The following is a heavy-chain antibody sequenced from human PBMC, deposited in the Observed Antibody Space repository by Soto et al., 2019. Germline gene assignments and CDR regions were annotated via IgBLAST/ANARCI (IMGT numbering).Heavy chain of an antibody. CDR1: GFTFSSYG. D-gene: IGHD3-16*01. J-gene: IGHJ4*02. CDR3: AKDSTRLRLGELSFGD. Sequence: QVQLVESGGGVVQPGRSLRLSCAASGFTFSSYGMHWVRQAPGKGLEWVAVISYDGSNKYYADSVKGRFTISRDNSKNTLYLQMNSLRAEDTAVYYCAKDSTRLRLGELSFGDWGQGTLVTVSS. CDR2: ISYDGSNK. V-gene: IGHV3-30*18.